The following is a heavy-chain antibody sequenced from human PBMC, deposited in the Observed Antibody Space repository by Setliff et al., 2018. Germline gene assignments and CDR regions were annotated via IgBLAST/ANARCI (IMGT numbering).Heavy chain of an antibody. Sequence: LSLTCTVSGGSISSSSYYWGWIRQPPGKGLEWIGSIYYSGSTYYNPSLKSRVTISVDTSKNQFSLKLSSVTAADTAVYYCAGDRITIFGVVIPFDYWGQGTLVTVSS. CDR3: AGDRITIFGVVIPFDY. CDR1: GGSISSSSYY. D-gene: IGHD3-3*01. V-gene: IGHV4-39*07. J-gene: IGHJ4*02. CDR2: IYYSGST.